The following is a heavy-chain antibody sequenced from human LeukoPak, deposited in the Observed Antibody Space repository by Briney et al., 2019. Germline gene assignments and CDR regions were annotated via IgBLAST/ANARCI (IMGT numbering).Heavy chain of an antibody. CDR1: FGSITSHY. Sequence: SETLSLTCTVSFGSITSHYRNWIRQSPGKGLEWIGNYHYSAITTHNPSLEGRVTISGDTSKNQFSLRLSSVTAADTAVYFCARALWAYGGHEYHVYWGQGILVTVSS. D-gene: IGHD4-23*01. CDR2: YHYSAIT. J-gene: IGHJ4*02. V-gene: IGHV4-59*11. CDR3: ARALWAYGGHEYHVY.